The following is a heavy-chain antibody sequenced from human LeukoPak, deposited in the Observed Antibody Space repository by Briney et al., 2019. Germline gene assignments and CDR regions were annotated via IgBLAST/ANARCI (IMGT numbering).Heavy chain of an antibody. J-gene: IGHJ4*02. Sequence: SGGSLRLSCAASGFTFSSYGMHWVRQAPGKGLEWVAVISYDGSNKYYADSVKGRFTISRDNSKNTLYLQMNSLRAEDTAVYYCARVEAGMDNYWGQGTLVTVSS. CDR2: ISYDGSNK. D-gene: IGHD6-19*01. CDR3: ARVEAGMDNY. V-gene: IGHV3-30*03. CDR1: GFTFSSYG.